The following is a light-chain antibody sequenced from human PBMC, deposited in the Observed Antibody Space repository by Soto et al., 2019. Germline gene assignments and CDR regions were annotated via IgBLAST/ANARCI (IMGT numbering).Light chain of an antibody. CDR3: QQYNSYSWT. Sequence: IQLTQSPSSLYASVGDRVTITCRASQAIRTALGWYQQKPGKVPKLLIYAASILQSGVPSRFSGSGSGTDFTLTISSLQPDDFATYYCQQYNSYSWTFGQGTKVDIK. CDR2: AAS. J-gene: IGKJ1*01. CDR1: QAIRTA. V-gene: IGKV1-17*01.